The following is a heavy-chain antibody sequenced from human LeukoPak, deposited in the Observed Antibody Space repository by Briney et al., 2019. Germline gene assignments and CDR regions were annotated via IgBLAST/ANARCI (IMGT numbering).Heavy chain of an antibody. CDR3: ARRAGAYSHPYDY. V-gene: IGHV3-53*01. CDR2: IYSGGST. J-gene: IGHJ4*02. D-gene: IGHD4/OR15-4a*01. CDR1: GFTFSSYW. Sequence: GGSLRLSCAASGFTFSSYWMSWVRQAPGKGLEWVSFIYSGGSTHYSDSVRGRFTISRDNSKNTLYLQMNSLGAEDTAVYYCARRAGAYSHPYDYWGQGTLVTVSS.